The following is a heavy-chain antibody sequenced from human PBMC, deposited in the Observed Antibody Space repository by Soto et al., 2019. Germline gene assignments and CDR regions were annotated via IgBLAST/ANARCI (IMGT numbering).Heavy chain of an antibody. V-gene: IGHV3-23*05. Sequence: PGGSLRLSCAASGFTFGNYGMNWVRQAPGKGLEWVSSISDTGSNTFYADFVKGRFTISRDNSKSSLYLQMSSLRADDTALYFCAKRVAYSSSSAFFDNWGQGIQVTVSS. J-gene: IGHJ4*02. D-gene: IGHD6-6*01. CDR3: AKRVAYSSSSAFFDN. CDR2: ISDTGSNT. CDR1: GFTFGNYG.